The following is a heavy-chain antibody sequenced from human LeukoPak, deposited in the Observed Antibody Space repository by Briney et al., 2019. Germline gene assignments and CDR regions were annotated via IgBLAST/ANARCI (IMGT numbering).Heavy chain of an antibody. CDR2: ISGSGGST. V-gene: IGHV3-23*01. J-gene: IGHJ4*02. CDR1: GFTFSSYA. Sequence: PGGSLRLSCAASGFTFSSYAMNWVRQAPGKGLEWVSAISGSGGSTYYADSVKGRFTISRDNSKNTLYLQMNSLRAEDTAVYYCAKDEYYDSSGYSIFDYWGQGTLVTVSS. D-gene: IGHD3-22*01. CDR3: AKDEYYDSSGYSIFDY.